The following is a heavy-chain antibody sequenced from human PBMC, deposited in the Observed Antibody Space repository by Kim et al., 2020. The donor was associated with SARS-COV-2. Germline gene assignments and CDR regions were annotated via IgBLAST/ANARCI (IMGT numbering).Heavy chain of an antibody. CDR1: GFTVSSNY. CDR3: ARGLWFGEPSNQNYGMDV. CDR2: IYSGGST. V-gene: IGHV3-66*02. Sequence: GGSLRLSCAASGFTVSSNYMSWVRQAPGKGLEWVSVIYSGGSTYYADSVKGRFTISRDNSKNTLYLQMNSLRAEDTAVYYCARGLWFGEPSNQNYGMDVWGQGTTVTVSS. D-gene: IGHD3-10*01. J-gene: IGHJ6*02.